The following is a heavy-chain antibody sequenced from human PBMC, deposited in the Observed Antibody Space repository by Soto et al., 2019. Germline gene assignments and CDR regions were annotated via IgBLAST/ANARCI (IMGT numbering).Heavy chain of an antibody. V-gene: IGHV3-64D*06. CDR2: ISSDGGST. J-gene: IGHJ4*02. D-gene: IGHD3-22*01. CDR1: GFDFSSYG. Sequence: VGSLRLSCSASGFDFSSYGIHWVRQAPGKGLEYVSAISSDGGSTYYADSVKGRFTISRDNSKNTLFLQMNSLRAEDTAVYSCVKPPGYYYYSYAYYYIWGQGTLVTVSS. CDR3: VKPPGYYYYSYAYYYI.